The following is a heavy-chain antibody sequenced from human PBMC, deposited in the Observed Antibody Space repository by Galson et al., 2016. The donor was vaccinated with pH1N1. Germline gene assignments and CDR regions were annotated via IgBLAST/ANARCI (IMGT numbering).Heavy chain of an antibody. J-gene: IGHJ4*02. D-gene: IGHD6-6*01. V-gene: IGHV3-23*01. CDR1: GFTFSSYA. CDR2: INSSGGST. Sequence: SLRLSCAASGFTFSSYAMSWVRQAPGKGPEWVSGINSSGGSTYYADSVKGQFTISRDNSKNTMYLQMNSLRAEDTAVYYCARYSSIGARAQDYWGQGTLVTVSS. CDR3: ARYSSIGARAQDY.